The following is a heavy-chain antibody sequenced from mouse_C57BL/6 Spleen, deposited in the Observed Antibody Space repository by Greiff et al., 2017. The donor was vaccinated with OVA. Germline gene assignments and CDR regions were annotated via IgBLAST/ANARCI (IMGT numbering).Heavy chain of an antibody. V-gene: IGHV1-63*01. CDR3: AINWDRYYFDY. J-gene: IGHJ2*01. CDR1: GYTFTNYW. Sequence: VKLVESGAELVRPGTSVKMSCKASGYTFTNYWIGWAKQRPGHGLEWIGDIYPGGGYTNYNEKFKGKATLTAAKSSSTAYMQFSSLTSEDSAIYYCAINWDRYYFDYWGQGTTLTVSS. CDR2: IYPGGGYT. D-gene: IGHD4-1*01.